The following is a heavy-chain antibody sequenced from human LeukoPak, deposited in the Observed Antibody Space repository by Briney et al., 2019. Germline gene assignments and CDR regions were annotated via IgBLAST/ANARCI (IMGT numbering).Heavy chain of an antibody. CDR3: AKGGGILPTAIRRYFDY. V-gene: IGHV3-23*01. Sequence: GGSLRFSCTASGFTFSNYAMSWVRQAPGKGLEWVSSISGSGGGTYYADSVKGRFTISRDNSKNTLYLQMNSLRAEDTATYYCAKGGGILPTAIRRYFDYWGQGTLVTVSS. D-gene: IGHD2-2*02. J-gene: IGHJ4*02. CDR1: GFTFSNYA. CDR2: ISGSGGGT.